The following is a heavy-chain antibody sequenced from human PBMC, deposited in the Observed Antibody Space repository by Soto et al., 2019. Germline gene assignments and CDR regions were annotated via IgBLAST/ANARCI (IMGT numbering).Heavy chain of an antibody. CDR3: ARGGLLPDY. CDR1: GGSISGYY. CDR2: IYYSGST. D-gene: IGHD6-19*01. V-gene: IGHV4-59*01. J-gene: IGHJ4*02. Sequence: SETLSLTCTVSGGSISGYYWSWIRQPPGKGLEWIGYIYYSGSTNYSPSLKSRVTISVDTSKNQFSLRLSSVTAADTAVYYCARGGLLPDYWGQGTLVTVSS.